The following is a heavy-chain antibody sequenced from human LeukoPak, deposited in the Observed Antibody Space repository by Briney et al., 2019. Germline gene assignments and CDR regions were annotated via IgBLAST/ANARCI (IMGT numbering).Heavy chain of an antibody. CDR2: ISSSGSTI. V-gene: IGHV3-11*04. Sequence: GGSLRLSCAASGFTFSDYYMSWIRQAPGKGLEWVSYISSSGSTIYYADSVKGRFTISRDNAENSLYLQMNSLRAEDTAVYYCATLRVTSYYFDYWGQGTLVTVSS. CDR1: GFTFSDYY. J-gene: IGHJ4*02. D-gene: IGHD2-21*02. CDR3: ATLRVTSYYFDY.